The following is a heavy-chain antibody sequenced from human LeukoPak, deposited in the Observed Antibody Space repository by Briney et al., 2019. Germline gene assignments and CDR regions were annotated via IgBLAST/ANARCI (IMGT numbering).Heavy chain of an antibody. CDR2: INPNSGGT. J-gene: IGHJ3*02. Sequence: GASVKVSCKASGYTFTGYYMHWVRQAPGQGLEWMGWINPNSGGTNYAQKFQGRVTMTRDTSISTAYMELSRLRSDDTAVYYCASPPAGSGWHTDAFDIWGQGTMVTVSS. CDR3: ASPPAGSGWHTDAFDI. D-gene: IGHD6-19*01. V-gene: IGHV1-2*02. CDR1: GYTFTGYY.